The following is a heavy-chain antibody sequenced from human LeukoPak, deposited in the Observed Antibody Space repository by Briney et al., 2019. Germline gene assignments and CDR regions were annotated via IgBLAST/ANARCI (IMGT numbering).Heavy chain of an antibody. Sequence: PRGSLRLSCAASGFTFSSNAMNWVRQAPGKGLEWVSAISGSGGSTYYADSVKGRFTISRDNSKNTLYLQMNNLGAEDTALYYCAKVITAGWQKDDLDIWGRGTMVTVSS. CDR1: GFTFSSNA. J-gene: IGHJ3*02. V-gene: IGHV3-23*01. D-gene: IGHD5-18*01. CDR3: AKVITAGWQKDDLDI. CDR2: ISGSGGST.